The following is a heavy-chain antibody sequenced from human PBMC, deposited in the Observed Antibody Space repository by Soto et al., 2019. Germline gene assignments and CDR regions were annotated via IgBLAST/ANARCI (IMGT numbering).Heavy chain of an antibody. CDR3: AKPQVPAAMADFDY. CDR2: ISGSGATT. V-gene: IGHV3-23*01. CDR1: GFTFSSYA. D-gene: IGHD2-2*01. Sequence: GGSLRLSCAASGFTFSSYAMTWVRQAPGKGLEWVSGISGSGATTSYADSVKGRFTISRDNSKNTLYLQMNSLRAEDTAVYYCAKPQVPAAMADFDYWGQGTLVTVSS. J-gene: IGHJ4*02.